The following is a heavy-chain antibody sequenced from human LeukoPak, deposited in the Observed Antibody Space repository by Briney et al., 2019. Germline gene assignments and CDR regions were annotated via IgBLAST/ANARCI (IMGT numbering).Heavy chain of an antibody. CDR3: ASLRQLGYYYYYMDV. Sequence: ASVKVSCKASGYTFTSYGISWVRQAPGQELEWMGWISAYNGNTNYAQKLQGRVTMTTDTSTSTAYMELRSLRSDDTAVYYCASLRQLGYYYYYMDVWGKGTTVTVSS. J-gene: IGHJ6*03. CDR1: GYTFTSYG. V-gene: IGHV1-18*01. CDR2: ISAYNGNT. D-gene: IGHD6-6*01.